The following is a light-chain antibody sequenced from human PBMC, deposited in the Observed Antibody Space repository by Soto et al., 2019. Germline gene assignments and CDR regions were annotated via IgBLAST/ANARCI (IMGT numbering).Light chain of an antibody. V-gene: IGKV3-15*01. Sequence: EIALTQSPGTLSLSPGERATLSCSASQSLSSSYLAWYQQKPGQAPRLLIYGASTRATAIPARYSGSGSGTEFNLTISSLQSEDFAVYYCQQYNNWPRTFGQGTKVDI. CDR3: QQYNNWPRT. J-gene: IGKJ1*01. CDR1: QSLSSSY. CDR2: GAS.